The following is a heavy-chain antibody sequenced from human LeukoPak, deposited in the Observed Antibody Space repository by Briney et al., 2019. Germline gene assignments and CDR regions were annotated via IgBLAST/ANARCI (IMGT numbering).Heavy chain of an antibody. CDR2: INPNSGGT. V-gene: IGHV1-2*06. J-gene: IGHJ4*02. CDR3: AAAYYDILTGHFPFDY. CDR1: GYTFTGYY. Sequence: ASVKVSCKASGYTFTGYYMHWVRQAPGQGLEWMGRINPNSGGTNYAQKFQGRVTMTRDTSISTAYMELSSLRSEDTAVYYCAAAYYDILTGHFPFDYWGQGTLVTVSS. D-gene: IGHD3-9*01.